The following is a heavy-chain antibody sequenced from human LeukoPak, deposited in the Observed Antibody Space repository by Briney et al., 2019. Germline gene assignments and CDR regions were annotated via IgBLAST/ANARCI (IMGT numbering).Heavy chain of an antibody. D-gene: IGHD1-14*01. J-gene: IGHJ3*02. CDR3: ARGGFHHGFDI. CDR1: GFTFSSYW. Sequence: GGSLRLSCAASGFTFSSYWIHWVRQAPGKGLAWVSRIDNDGSDTIFADSVKGRFTLSRDNAKNTVYLQMNSLRTEDTAVYYCARGGFHHGFDIWGQGTMVTVS. V-gene: IGHV3-74*01. CDR2: IDNDGSDT.